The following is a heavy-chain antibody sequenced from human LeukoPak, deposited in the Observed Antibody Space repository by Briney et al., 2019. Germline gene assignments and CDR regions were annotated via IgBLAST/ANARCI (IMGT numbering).Heavy chain of an antibody. J-gene: IGHJ2*01. CDR3: ARDAGPYGGKSGWYFDL. CDR2: ISSSSSYI. D-gene: IGHD4-23*01. V-gene: IGHV3-21*01. CDR1: GFTFSSYS. Sequence: AGGSLRLSCAASGFTFSSYSMNWVRQAPGKGLEWVSSISSSSSYIYYADSVKGRFTISRDNAKNSLYLQMNSLRAEDTAVYYCARDAGPYGGKSGWYFDLWGRGTLVTVSS.